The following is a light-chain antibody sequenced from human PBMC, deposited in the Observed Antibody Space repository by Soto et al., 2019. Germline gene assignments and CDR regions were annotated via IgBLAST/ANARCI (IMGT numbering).Light chain of an antibody. J-gene: IGLJ2*01. Sequence: QSVLTQPPSASGSPGQSVTISCTGTSSDVGGYNFVSWYQQHPGKAPKLLIYEVSKRPSGVPDRFSGSKSDNTASLTVSGLQAEDEADSYCSSFAGGNNLLFGGGTKLTVL. CDR3: SSFAGGNNLL. V-gene: IGLV2-8*01. CDR2: EVS. CDR1: SSDVGGYNF.